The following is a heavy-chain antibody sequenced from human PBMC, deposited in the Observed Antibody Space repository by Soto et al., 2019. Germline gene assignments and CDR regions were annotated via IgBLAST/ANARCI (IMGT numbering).Heavy chain of an antibody. CDR2: INPSAGRT. CDR1: GYIFTNSY. V-gene: IGHV1-46*01. D-gene: IGHD3-9*01. CDR3: ARETDILTGFVIDY. Sequence: QVQLVQSGAEVQKPGASVRVSCKASGYIFTNSYLHWVRQAPGQGLEWMGIINPSAGRTNYAQTFQGRVTMTADTSTSTVYMELSSLRSEDTAVYYCARETDILTGFVIDYWGQGTLVIVSS. J-gene: IGHJ4*02.